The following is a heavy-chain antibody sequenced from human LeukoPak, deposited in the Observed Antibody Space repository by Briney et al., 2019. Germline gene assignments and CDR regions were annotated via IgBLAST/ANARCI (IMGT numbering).Heavy chain of an antibody. D-gene: IGHD2-15*01. V-gene: IGHV3-21*01. CDR1: GFTFSIYS. Sequence: GGSLRLSCTASGFTFSIYSMNWVRQAPGKGLEWVSSIRSSSSSIYYADSLKGQFTISRDNAKNSLYLQMHSLRAEDTAVYYCARGPSCSSVSCYTTCLFDYWGRGTLVTVSS. CDR2: IRSSSSSI. J-gene: IGHJ4*02. CDR3: ARGPSCSSVSCYTTCLFDY.